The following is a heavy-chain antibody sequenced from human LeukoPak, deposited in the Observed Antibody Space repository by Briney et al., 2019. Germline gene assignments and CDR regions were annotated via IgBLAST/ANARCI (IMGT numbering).Heavy chain of an antibody. Sequence: GGSLRLSCAASGFTFNNYGMHWVRQAPGKGLEWVAFIRYDGSNTYYVDSVKGRFTISRDKNTLYLQMNSLRAEDTAIYYCAKGLHSSSWNDALDIWGQGTLVTVSS. CDR1: GFTFNNYG. D-gene: IGHD6-13*01. CDR2: IRYDGSNT. J-gene: IGHJ3*02. CDR3: AKGLHSSSWNDALDI. V-gene: IGHV3-30*02.